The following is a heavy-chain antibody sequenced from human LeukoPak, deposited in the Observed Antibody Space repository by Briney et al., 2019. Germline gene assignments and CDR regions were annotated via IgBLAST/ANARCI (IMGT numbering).Heavy chain of an antibody. CDR1: GGSVTSSSYY. Sequence: SETLSLTCTVSGGSVTSSSYYWSWIRQPPGKGLEWIGYIYYSGSTNYNRSLKSRVTISVDTSKNQFSLNLTSVTTADTAVYYCARGGSGHNPHWGQGTLVTVSS. CDR2: IYYSGST. CDR3: ARGGSGHNPH. V-gene: IGHV4-61*01. J-gene: IGHJ4*02. D-gene: IGHD3-16*01.